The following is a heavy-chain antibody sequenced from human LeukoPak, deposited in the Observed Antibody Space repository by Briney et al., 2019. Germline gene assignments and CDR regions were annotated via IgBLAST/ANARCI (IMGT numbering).Heavy chain of an antibody. CDR3: TRTGGSDTGQFDY. Sequence: GASVKVSCKASGYTFTGYYMHWVRQAPGQGLEWMGWINPNSGGTNYAQKFQGRVTMTRDTSISTAYMELSRLRSDDTAVYYCTRTGGSDTGQFDYWGQGTLVTVSS. J-gene: IGHJ4*02. V-gene: IGHV1-2*02. D-gene: IGHD1-1*01. CDR2: INPNSGGT. CDR1: GYTFTGYY.